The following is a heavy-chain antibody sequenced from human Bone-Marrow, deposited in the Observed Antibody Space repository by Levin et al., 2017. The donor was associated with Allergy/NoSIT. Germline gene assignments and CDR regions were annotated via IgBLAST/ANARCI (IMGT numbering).Heavy chain of an antibody. CDR3: AKGRDAYNPGGGH. CDR2: LSGTGGTI. J-gene: IGHJ4*02. Sequence: PGGSLRLSCTASGFTFSLSAMSWVRQAPGKGLEWVAGLSGTGGTIYYAESVKGRFTISRDNSKNMLHLQMKSLRVEDTALYYCAKGRDAYNPGGGHWGQGTLVTVSS. V-gene: IGHV3-23*01. D-gene: IGHD5-24*01. CDR1: GFTFSLSA.